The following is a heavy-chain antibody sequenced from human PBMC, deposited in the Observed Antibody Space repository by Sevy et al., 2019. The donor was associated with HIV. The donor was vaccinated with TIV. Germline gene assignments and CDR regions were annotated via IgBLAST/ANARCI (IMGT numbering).Heavy chain of an antibody. CDR3: ARDRGEILRSAFKS. CDR2: ISLDGRNNK. CDR1: GFTFSEFG. V-gene: IGHV3-30*04. J-gene: IGHJ5*02. Sequence: GGSLRLSCAASGFTFSEFGMHWVRQAPGKGLEWVAVISLDGRNNKYNQDSVKGQFTISRDNSKNTLYLQMNSLEADDTAIYYCARDRGEILRSAFKSWGQGTLVTVSS. D-gene: IGHD3-10*01.